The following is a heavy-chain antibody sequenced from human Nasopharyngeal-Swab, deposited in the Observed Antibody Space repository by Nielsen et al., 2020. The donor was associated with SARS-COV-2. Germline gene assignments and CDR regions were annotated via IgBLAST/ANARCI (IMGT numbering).Heavy chain of an antibody. J-gene: IGHJ4*02. Sequence: GESLKISRAASGFTFSSYAMHWVRQAPGKGLEWVAVISYDGSNKYYADSVKGRFTISRDNSKNTLYLQMNSLRAEDTAVYYCAKICGGSGGSCSLDYWGQGTLVTVSS. D-gene: IGHD2-15*01. V-gene: IGHV3-30-3*02. CDR2: ISYDGSNK. CDR1: GFTFSSYA. CDR3: AKICGGSGGSCSLDY.